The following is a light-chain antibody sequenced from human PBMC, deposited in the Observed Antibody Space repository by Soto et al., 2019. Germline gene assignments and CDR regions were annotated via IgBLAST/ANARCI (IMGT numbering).Light chain of an antibody. CDR2: DAS. CDR1: QDISNF. CDR3: QHYDSLPYS. V-gene: IGKV1-33*01. Sequence: EIQMTQSPSSLSASVGDRVTITCQASQDISNFLNWYQQKPGKAPKLLIFDASNLETEVPSRFSGSGSGTDFTFTISSLQPEDFALYFCQHYDSLPYSFGQGT. J-gene: IGKJ2*01.